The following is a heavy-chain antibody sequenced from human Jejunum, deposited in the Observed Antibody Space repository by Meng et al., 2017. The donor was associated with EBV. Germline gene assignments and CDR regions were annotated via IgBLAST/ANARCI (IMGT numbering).Heavy chain of an antibody. CDR1: SGSISSSNW. CDR2: ISQGGTT. CDR3: ASHLTMSGTRGFDY. V-gene: IGHV4/OR15-8*01. D-gene: IGHD1-26*01. J-gene: IGHJ4*02. Sequence: QLQLQESGPGLVKPSEXLSLTCGVSSGSISSSNWWSWVRQPPGKGLEWIGEISQGGTTYYDPSLESRVTMFVDKVKNQLSLRVSSVTAADTAVYYCASHLTMSGTRGFDYWGPGTLVTVSS.